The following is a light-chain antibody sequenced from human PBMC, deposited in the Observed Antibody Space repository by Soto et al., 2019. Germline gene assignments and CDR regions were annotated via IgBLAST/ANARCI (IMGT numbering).Light chain of an antibody. V-gene: IGKV3-11*01. J-gene: IGKJ2*01. CDR3: QQRTDWPRLYT. CDR1: QSVGTS. Sequence: ETVLTQSPATLSLSPGEGATLSCRASQSVGTSLGWYQQKPGQASRLLIYDASTRATGIPVRFSGSGSGTDFTLTISSLEPEDFAVYYCQQRTDWPRLYTFGQGTRLEIK. CDR2: DAS.